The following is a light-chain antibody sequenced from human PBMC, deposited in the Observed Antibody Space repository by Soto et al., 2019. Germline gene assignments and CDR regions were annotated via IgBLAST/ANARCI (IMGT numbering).Light chain of an antibody. J-gene: IGKJ1*01. V-gene: IGKV1-8*01. CDR3: QQYNNWPPVT. CDR1: QGISSY. Sequence: AIRITQSPSSLSASTAHTVTITCRASQGISSYLAWYQQKPGKAPKLLIYAASTLQSGVPSRFSGSGSGTDFTLTISSLQSEDFAVYYCQQYNNWPPVTFGQGAKVAI. CDR2: AAS.